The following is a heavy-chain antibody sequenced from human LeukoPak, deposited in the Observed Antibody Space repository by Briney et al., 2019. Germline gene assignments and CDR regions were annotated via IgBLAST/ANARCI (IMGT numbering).Heavy chain of an antibody. J-gene: IGHJ4*02. V-gene: IGHV1-18*01. CDR3: ARDQEGFDY. CDR1: GYTFTSYG. Sequence: GASVKVSCKASGYTFTSYGISWVRQAPGQGLEWMGWISAYNGNTSYAQKFQGRVTVTRDTSTSTVHMKLSGLRSEDTAVYYCARDQEGFDYWGQGTLVTVSS. CDR2: ISAYNGNT.